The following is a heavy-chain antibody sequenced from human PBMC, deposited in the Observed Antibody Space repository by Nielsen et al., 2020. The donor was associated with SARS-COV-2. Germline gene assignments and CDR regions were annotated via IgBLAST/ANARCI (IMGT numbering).Heavy chain of an antibody. Sequence: GGSLRLSCVASGFIFSGSGMHWVRQAPGKGLEWVTIIWYDGSRTYYADSVKGRFTISRDNSKNTLYLQMNSLRVEDTAVYYCARDPPIQLWPSQGISDAFDIWGQGTMVTVSS. D-gene: IGHD5-18*01. V-gene: IGHV3-33*01. CDR1: GFIFSGSG. CDR3: ARDPPIQLWPSQGISDAFDI. J-gene: IGHJ3*02. CDR2: IWYDGSRT.